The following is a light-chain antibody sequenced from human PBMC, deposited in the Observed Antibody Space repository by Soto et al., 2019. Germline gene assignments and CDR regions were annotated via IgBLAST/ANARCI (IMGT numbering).Light chain of an antibody. J-gene: IGKJ4*01. CDR3: QQRSNWPPR. Sequence: EIVLTQSPATLSLSPGERATLSCRASQCVSSYLAWYQQKPGQAPRLLIYDASNRATGIPARFTGSGSGTDFTLTISSLEPEDFAVYYCQQRSNWPPRFGGGTKVEIK. CDR2: DAS. V-gene: IGKV3-11*01. CDR1: QCVSSY.